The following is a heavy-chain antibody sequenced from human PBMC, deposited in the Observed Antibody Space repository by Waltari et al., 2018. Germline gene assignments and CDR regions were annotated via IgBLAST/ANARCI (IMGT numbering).Heavy chain of an antibody. CDR2: ISSSSSYI. Sequence: EVQLVESGGGLVKPGGSLRLSCAASGFTFSGYSMNWVRQAPGKGLEWVSSISSSSSYIYYAASVKGRFNNSRDNAKNSLYLQRNSLRAEDTAVYYCARGMTTVTTRFDPWGQGTLVTVSS. D-gene: IGHD4-4*01. CDR1: GFTFSGYS. J-gene: IGHJ5*02. V-gene: IGHV3-21*01. CDR3: ARGMTTVTTRFDP.